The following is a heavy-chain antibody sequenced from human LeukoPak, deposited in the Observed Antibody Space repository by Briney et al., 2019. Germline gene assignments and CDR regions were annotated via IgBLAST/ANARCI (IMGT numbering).Heavy chain of an antibody. CDR2: IYYSGST. J-gene: IGHJ5*02. CDR3: ARHDSSSWYGTPDWFDP. V-gene: IGHV4-39*01. Sequence: KPSETLSLTCTVSGGSISSSSYYWGWIRQPPGKGLEWIGSIYYSGSTYYNPSLKSRVTISVDTSKNQFSLKLSSVTAADTAVYYCARHDSSSWYGTPDWFDPWGQGTLVTVSS. D-gene: IGHD6-13*01. CDR1: GGSISSSSYY.